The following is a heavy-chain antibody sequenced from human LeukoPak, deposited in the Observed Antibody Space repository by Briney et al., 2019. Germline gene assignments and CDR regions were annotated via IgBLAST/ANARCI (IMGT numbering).Heavy chain of an antibody. D-gene: IGHD3-9*01. J-gene: IGHJ4*02. CDR3: ARVLRYFDWYYFDY. Sequence: SQTLSLTCAVSGGSISCGGYSWSWIRQPPGKGLEWIGYIYHSGSTYYNPSLKSRVTISVDRSKNQFSLKLSSVTAADTAVYYCARVLRYFDWYYFDYWGQGTLVTVSS. CDR1: GGSISCGGYS. CDR2: IYHSGST. V-gene: IGHV4-30-2*01.